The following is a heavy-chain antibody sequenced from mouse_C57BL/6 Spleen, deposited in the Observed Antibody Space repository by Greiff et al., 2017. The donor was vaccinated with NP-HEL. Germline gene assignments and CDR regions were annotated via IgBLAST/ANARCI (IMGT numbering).Heavy chain of an antibody. CDR3: AREGYSNYVDY. D-gene: IGHD2-5*01. Sequence: VQLQQSGPELVKPGASVKISCKASGYAFSSSWMNWVKQRPGKGLEWIGRIYPGDGDTNYNGKFKGKATLTADKSSSTAYMQLSSLTSEDSAVYFCAREGYSNYVDYWGQGTTLTVSS. V-gene: IGHV1-82*01. J-gene: IGHJ2*01. CDR1: GYAFSSSW. CDR2: IYPGDGDT.